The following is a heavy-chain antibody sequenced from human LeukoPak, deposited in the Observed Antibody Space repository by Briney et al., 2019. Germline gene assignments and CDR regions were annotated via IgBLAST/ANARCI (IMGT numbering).Heavy chain of an antibody. CDR3: VRDFRSADY. J-gene: IGHJ4*02. CDR2: ISGSGGST. V-gene: IGHV3-23*01. CDR1: GLTFSSYA. Sequence: PGGSLRLSCAASGLTFSSYAMSWVRQAPGKGLEWVSAISGSGGSTYYADSVKGRFTISRDNSKNTLYLQMNSLREEDTAVYYCVRDFRSADYWGQGTLVTVSS.